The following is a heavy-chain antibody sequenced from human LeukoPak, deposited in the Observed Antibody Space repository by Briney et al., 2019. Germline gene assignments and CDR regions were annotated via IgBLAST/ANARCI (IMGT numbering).Heavy chain of an antibody. CDR3: ARDWLGYCSSTSCSNWYFDL. D-gene: IGHD2-2*01. J-gene: IGHJ2*01. Sequence: ASVKVSCKASGGTFSSYAISWVRQAPGQGLEWMGWISAYNGNTNYAQKLQGRVTMTTDTSTSTAYMELRSLRSDDTAVYYCARDWLGYCSSTSCSNWYFDLWGRGTLVTVSS. CDR1: GGTFSSYA. V-gene: IGHV1-18*01. CDR2: ISAYNGNT.